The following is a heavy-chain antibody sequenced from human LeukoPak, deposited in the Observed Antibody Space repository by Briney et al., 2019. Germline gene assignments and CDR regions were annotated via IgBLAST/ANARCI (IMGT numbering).Heavy chain of an antibody. D-gene: IGHD6-13*01. Sequence: GESLKISCKGSGYSFTTYWIAWVRQMPGKGLEWMGVIYPGDSDTRYSPSFQGQVTISADKSISAAYLEWGSLKASDTAMYYCARRGSSWTFDYWGQGTLVTVSS. J-gene: IGHJ4*02. CDR3: ARRGSSWTFDY. CDR1: GYSFTTYW. V-gene: IGHV5-51*01. CDR2: IYPGDSDT.